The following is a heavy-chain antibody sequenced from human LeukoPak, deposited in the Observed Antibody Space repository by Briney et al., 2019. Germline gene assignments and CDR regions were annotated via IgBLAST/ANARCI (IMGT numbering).Heavy chain of an antibody. Sequence: SVKVSCKASGGTFSSYAISWVRQAPGQGPEWIEGIIPISGTAKYAQKLQGRVTISADMSTGTAYMELSSLSSEDTAVYYCAGSYNTYYAQDYWGQGALVTVSS. V-gene: IGHV1-69*06. CDR2: IIPISGTA. J-gene: IGHJ4*02. CDR3: AGSYNTYYAQDY. D-gene: IGHD1-14*01. CDR1: GGTFSSYA.